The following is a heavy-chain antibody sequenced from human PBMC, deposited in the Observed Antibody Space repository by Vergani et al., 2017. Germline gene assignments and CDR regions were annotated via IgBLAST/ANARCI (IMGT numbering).Heavy chain of an antibody. CDR3: ARDSSGWSTNDYFDY. V-gene: IGHV3-53*02. Sequence: QLVETGGALIQPGGSLRLSCAVSGLNVGTNSMNWVRQAPGKGLEWVSVIYADGDTSYADSVKGRFTVSRDASTNTVLLQMSSLRSEDTAVYYCARDSSGWSTNDYFDYWGQGTLVTVSA. CDR2: IYADGDT. CDR1: GLNVGTNS. J-gene: IGHJ4*02. D-gene: IGHD6-19*01.